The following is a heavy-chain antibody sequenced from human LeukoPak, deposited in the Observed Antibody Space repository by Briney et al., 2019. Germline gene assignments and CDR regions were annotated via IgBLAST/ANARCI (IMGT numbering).Heavy chain of an antibody. Sequence: GGSLRLSCAASGFTFSNYAMHWVRQAPGKGLEWVAVISYDGSNEYYADSVKGRFAISRDNSKNTLYLQMNNLRAEDTAVYYCARDSRSYCTGTYSWGQGTLVTVSS. CDR1: GFTFSNYA. J-gene: IGHJ4*02. D-gene: IGHD1-26*01. V-gene: IGHV3-30*09. CDR2: ISYDGSNE. CDR3: ARDSRSYCTGTYS.